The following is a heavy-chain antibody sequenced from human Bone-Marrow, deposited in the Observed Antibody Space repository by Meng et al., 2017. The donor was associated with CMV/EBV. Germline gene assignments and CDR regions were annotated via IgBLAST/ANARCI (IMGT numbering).Heavy chain of an antibody. V-gene: IGHV1-3*02. CDR3: ASRYCSSTSCYFSKYYYGMDV. J-gene: IGHJ6*02. CDR2: SNAGNGNT. CDR1: GYTFTSYA. Sequence: ASVKVSCKASGYTFTSYAMHWVRQAPGQRLEWMGWSNAGNGNTKYSQEFQGRVTITRDTSASTAYMELSSLRSEDMAVYYCASRYCSSTSCYFSKYYYGMDVWGQGTTVTVSS. D-gene: IGHD2-2*01.